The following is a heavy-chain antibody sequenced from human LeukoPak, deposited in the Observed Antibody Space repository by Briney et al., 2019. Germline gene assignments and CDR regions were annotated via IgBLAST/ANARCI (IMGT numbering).Heavy chain of an antibody. V-gene: IGHV3-30-3*01. CDR3: ARGWGTVTQYFDY. J-gene: IGHJ4*02. CDR2: ISYDGSNK. Sequence: GGSLRLSYAASGFTFSSYAMSWVRQAPGKGLEWVAVISYDGSNKYYADSVKGRFTISRDNSKNTLYLQMNSLRAEDTAVYYCARGWGTVTQYFDYWGQGTLVTVSS. D-gene: IGHD4-11*01. CDR1: GFTFSSYA.